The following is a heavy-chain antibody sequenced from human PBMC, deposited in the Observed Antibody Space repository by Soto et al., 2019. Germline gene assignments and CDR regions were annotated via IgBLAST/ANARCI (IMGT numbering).Heavy chain of an antibody. CDR2: MNPKSGGT. CDR3: ARGDSTDCSNGVCSFFYNHDMDV. Sequence: ASVKVSCKASGYTFTNYYMHWVRQAPGQGLEWMGWMNPKSGGTSTAQKFQGWVTMTTDTSISTASMELTRLTSDDTAIYYCARGDSTDCSNGVCSFFYNHDMDVWGQGTTVTVSS. J-gene: IGHJ6*02. D-gene: IGHD2-8*01. CDR1: GYTFTNYY. V-gene: IGHV1-2*04.